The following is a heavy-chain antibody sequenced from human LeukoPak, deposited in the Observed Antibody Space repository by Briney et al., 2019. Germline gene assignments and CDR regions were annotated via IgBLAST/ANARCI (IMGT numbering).Heavy chain of an antibody. CDR3: ATLWLRGLVAFDI. D-gene: IGHD5-18*01. CDR1: GGSFSGYY. CDR2: INHSGST. Sequence: SETLPLTCAAYGGSFSGYYWSWIRQPPGKGLEWIGEINHSGSTNYNPSLKSRVTISADTSKNQFSLKLSSVTAADTAVYYCATLWLRGLVAFDIWGQGTMVTVSS. J-gene: IGHJ3*02. V-gene: IGHV4-34*01.